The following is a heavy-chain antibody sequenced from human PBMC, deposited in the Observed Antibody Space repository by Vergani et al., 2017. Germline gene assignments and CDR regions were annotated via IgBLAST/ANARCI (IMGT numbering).Heavy chain of an antibody. CDR2: VFHLGTL. V-gene: IGHV4-4*07. D-gene: IGHD3/OR15-3a*01. Sequence: QVQLQESGPGLVKPSETLSLTCSVSGDSMNTYYWGWVRQSPMSGLEWLGSVFHLGTLYYNPSLQSRVTISMDANNHFSLKLTSVTAADTAVYYCVRDFHSRGPFDVWGQGSLVTVSS. CDR1: GDSMNTYY. CDR3: VRDFHSRGPFDV. J-gene: IGHJ4*02.